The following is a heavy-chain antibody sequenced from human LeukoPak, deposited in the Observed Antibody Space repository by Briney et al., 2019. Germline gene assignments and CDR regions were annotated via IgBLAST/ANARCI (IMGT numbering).Heavy chain of an antibody. CDR2: ICAYNGNP. D-gene: IGHD2-8*01. CDR1: GYTFTIDV. CDR3: ARDGLGYCTNGVCYTLGYYGMDV. Sequence: ASAKDSSKASGYTFTIDVIRCVRHAPGQGREWMGWICAYNGNPNYAQKLQGRVTMTTDTSTSTAYMELRSLRSDATAVYYCARDGLGYCTNGVCYTLGYYGMDVWGQGTTVTVSS. J-gene: IGHJ6*02. V-gene: IGHV1-18*01.